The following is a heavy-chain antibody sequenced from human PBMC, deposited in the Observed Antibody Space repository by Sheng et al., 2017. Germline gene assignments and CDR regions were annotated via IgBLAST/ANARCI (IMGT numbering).Heavy chain of an antibody. CDR2: IIPILGIA. J-gene: IGHJ6*03. D-gene: IGHD2-2*01. CDR3: ARDARVVPAAYYYYYYMDV. CDR1: GGTFSSYA. V-gene: IGHV1-69*10. Sequence: QVQLVQSGAEVKKPGSSVKVSCKASGGTFSSYAISWVRQAPGQGLEWMGGIIPILGIANYAQKFQGRVTITADKSTSTAYMELSSLRSEDTAVYYCARDARVVPAAYYYYYYMDVWGQGTTVTVSS.